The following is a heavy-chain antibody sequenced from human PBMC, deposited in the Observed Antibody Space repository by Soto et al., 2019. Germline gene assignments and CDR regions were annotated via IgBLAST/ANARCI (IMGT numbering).Heavy chain of an antibody. D-gene: IGHD6-6*01. V-gene: IGHV6-1*01. CDR3: ARGVRKQLVLYYYYGMDV. CDR2: TYYRSKWYN. Sequence: SQTLSLTCAISGDSVSSNSAAWNWIRQSPSRGLEWLGRTYYRSKWYNDYAVSVKSRITINPDTSKNQFSLQLNSVTPEDTAVYYCARGVRKQLVLYYYYGMDVWGQGTTGTVS. CDR1: GDSVSSNSAA. J-gene: IGHJ6*02.